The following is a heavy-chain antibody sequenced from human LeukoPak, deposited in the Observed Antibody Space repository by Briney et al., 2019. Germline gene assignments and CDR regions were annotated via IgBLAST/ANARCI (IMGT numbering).Heavy chain of an antibody. J-gene: IGHJ5*02. V-gene: IGHV4-59*08. CDR2: IAYSGGT. Sequence: KASETLSLTCTVSGGSIITYYWSWIRQPPGKGLEWIGFIAYSGGTDYNPSLRSRVAISLDTSKSQFSLKLTSVTAADTAVYYCSRHDFQEGGRWFDPWGQGTLVTVSS. D-gene: IGHD3/OR15-3a*01. CDR1: GGSIITYY. CDR3: SRHDFQEGGRWFDP.